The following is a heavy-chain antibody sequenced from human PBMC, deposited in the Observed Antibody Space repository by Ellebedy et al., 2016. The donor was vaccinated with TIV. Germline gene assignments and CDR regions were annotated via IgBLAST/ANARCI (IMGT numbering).Heavy chain of an antibody. CDR2: IGTAGDT. D-gene: IGHD1-14*01. CDR1: GFTFSSYD. V-gene: IGHV3-13*01. CDR3: ARATEDLDY. Sequence: GESLKISCAASGFTFSSYDMHWVRQVTGKGLEWVSAIGTAGDTYSPGSVKGRFTISRENAKNSLYLQLNSLRAGDTAVYYCARATEDLDYWGQGTLVTVSS. J-gene: IGHJ4*02.